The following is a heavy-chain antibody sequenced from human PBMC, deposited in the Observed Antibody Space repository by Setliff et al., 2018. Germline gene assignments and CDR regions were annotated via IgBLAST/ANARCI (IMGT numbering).Heavy chain of an antibody. CDR3: ARLPNYVWGSPVDY. J-gene: IGHJ4*02. CDR2: IFYSGRT. V-gene: IGHV4-39*01. D-gene: IGHD3-16*01. Sequence: PSETLSLTCTVSDASITNINYYWGLIRQPPGKGLEWIGSIFYSGRTFYNPSLKSRVTISVDTSKNQFSLTLSSVTAADTAVYYCARLPNYVWGSPVDYWGQGTLVTVSS. CDR1: DASITNINYY.